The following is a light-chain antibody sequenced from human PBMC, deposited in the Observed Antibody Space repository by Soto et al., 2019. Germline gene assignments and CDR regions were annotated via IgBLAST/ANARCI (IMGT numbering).Light chain of an antibody. V-gene: IGKV1-27*01. CDR1: HDIHTY. Sequence: IQMTQSPSSLSASVGDRLTITCRASHDIHTYLAWFQQKPGEVPKVLLYSASTLQSGVPSRFSGSGSGTDFTLTTSGLQPEDVATYYCQRYDSPPWTFGQGTKVEIK. J-gene: IGKJ1*01. CDR3: QRYDSPPWT. CDR2: SAS.